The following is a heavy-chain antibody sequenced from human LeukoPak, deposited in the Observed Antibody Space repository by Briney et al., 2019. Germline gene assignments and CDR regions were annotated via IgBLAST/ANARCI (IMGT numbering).Heavy chain of an antibody. CDR1: GYTFTNYY. J-gene: IGHJ4*02. V-gene: IGHV1-46*01. Sequence: ASVKVSCKASGYTFTNYYIHWVRQAPGQGLEWMGIINPSGGSASSAQKFQGRVTMTRDTPTSTVYMELSSLRSEDTAVYYCARDYHGSGSLTTFDYWGQGTLVTVSS. CDR3: ARDYHGSGSLTTFDY. CDR2: INPSGGSA. D-gene: IGHD3-10*01.